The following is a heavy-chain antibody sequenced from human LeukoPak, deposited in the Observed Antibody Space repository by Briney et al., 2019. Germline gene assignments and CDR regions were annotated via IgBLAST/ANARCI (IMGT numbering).Heavy chain of an antibody. CDR3: ASDNHYGYDY. J-gene: IGHJ4*02. CDR2: ISSISTYI. CDR1: AFTFSSYS. Sequence: GGSLRLSCAASAFTFSSYSMTWVRQAPGKGLEWVSSISSISTYIYYADSVKGRFTISRDNAKNSLYLQMNSLRAEDTAVYYCASDNHYGYDYWGQGTLVTVS. V-gene: IGHV3-21*04. D-gene: IGHD3-10*01.